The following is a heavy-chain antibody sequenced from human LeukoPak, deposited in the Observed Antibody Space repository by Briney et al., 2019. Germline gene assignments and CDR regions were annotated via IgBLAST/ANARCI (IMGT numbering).Heavy chain of an antibody. CDR3: AKEKGHDSSGYKKRGAFDI. Sequence: PGGSLRLSCAASGFTFDDYAMHWVRQAPGKGLEWVSGISWNSGSIGYADSVKGRFTISRDNAKNSLYLQMNSLRAEDTALYYCAKEKGHDSSGYKKRGAFDIWGQGTMVTVS. J-gene: IGHJ3*02. V-gene: IGHV3-9*01. CDR1: GFTFDDYA. D-gene: IGHD3-22*01. CDR2: ISWNSGSI.